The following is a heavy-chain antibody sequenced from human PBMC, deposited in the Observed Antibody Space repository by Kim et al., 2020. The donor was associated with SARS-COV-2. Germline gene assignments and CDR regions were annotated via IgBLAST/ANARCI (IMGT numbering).Heavy chain of an antibody. Sequence: GGSLRLSCAASGFTFSSYAMSWVRQAPGKGLEWVSAISGSGGSTYYADSVKGRFTISRDNSKNTLYLQMNSLRAEDTAVYYCAKVLLPKREWFGEVRGPFDYWGQGTLVTVSS. D-gene: IGHD3-10*01. CDR2: ISGSGGST. V-gene: IGHV3-23*01. CDR3: AKVLLPKREWFGEVRGPFDY. J-gene: IGHJ4*02. CDR1: GFTFSSYA.